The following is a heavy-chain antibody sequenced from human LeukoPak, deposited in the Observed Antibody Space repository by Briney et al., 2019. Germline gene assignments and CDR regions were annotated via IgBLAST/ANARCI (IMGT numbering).Heavy chain of an antibody. CDR2: IYYSGST. CDR1: GGSISSYY. V-gene: IGHV4-59*01. D-gene: IGHD3-10*01. CDR3: ARGKGHPGSYYYYYMDV. Sequence: SETLSLTCTVSGGSISSYYWSWIRQPAGKGLEWIGYIYYSGSTNYNPSLKSRVTISVDTSKNQFSLKLSSATAADTAVYYCARGKGHPGSYYYYYMDVWGKGTTVTVSS. J-gene: IGHJ6*03.